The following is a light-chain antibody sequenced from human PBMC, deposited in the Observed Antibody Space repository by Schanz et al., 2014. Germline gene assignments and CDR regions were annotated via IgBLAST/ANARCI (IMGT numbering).Light chain of an antibody. CDR1: QNVGSN. V-gene: IGKV3-15*01. Sequence: EVVMTQSPDTLSVSPGERATLSCRASQNVGSNFAWFQQHPGQAPRLLIYAASTRATDTPARFSGSGSGTDFTLTISSLQSEDFAVYYCHQYNNWPRTFGQGTKVEVK. CDR3: HQYNNWPRT. CDR2: AAS. J-gene: IGKJ1*01.